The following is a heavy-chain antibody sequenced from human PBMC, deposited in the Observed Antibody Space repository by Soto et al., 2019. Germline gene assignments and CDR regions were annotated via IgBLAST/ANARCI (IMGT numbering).Heavy chain of an antibody. CDR3: MRGKTGYEYFAY. CDR2: IYRDGTT. Sequence: EVQLEESGGGLFQPGGSLRLTCAVSGFSLNNYWMHWVRQRPGKGLVWVARIYRDGTTSYADSVKGRFTISRDNAKNTVSLQIISLKDEDTAVYYFMRGKTGYEYFAYCGQGTLVTVSS. V-gene: IGHV3-74*01. D-gene: IGHD5-12*01. CDR1: GFSLNNYW. J-gene: IGHJ4*02.